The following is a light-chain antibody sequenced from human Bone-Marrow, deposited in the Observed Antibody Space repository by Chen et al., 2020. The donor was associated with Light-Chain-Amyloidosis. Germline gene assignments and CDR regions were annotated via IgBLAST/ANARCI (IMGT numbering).Light chain of an antibody. Sequence: QSALTQPASVSGSPGQSITIPCTGTSSDVGGDNHVSWYQQHPDKAPKLMIYEVTNRPSWVPDRCSGSKSDNTASLTISGLQTEDEADYFCSSYTITNPLVFGSGTRVTVL. CDR2: EVT. J-gene: IGLJ1*01. CDR3: SSYTITNPLV. CDR1: SSDVGGDNH. V-gene: IGLV2-14*01.